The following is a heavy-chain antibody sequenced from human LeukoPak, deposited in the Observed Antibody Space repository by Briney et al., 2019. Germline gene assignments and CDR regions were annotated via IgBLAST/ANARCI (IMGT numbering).Heavy chain of an antibody. CDR1: GGSISSYY. J-gene: IGHJ4*02. CDR2: IYSTGST. D-gene: IGHD6-13*01. V-gene: IGHV4-4*07. Sequence: SETLSLTCPVSGGSISSYYWRWLRQPAGKGLEWMGRIYSTGSTNYNPSLKSRVTMSVDTTKNQSSLRLRSVTAADTAVYYCARQIASAGTAGFDFWGQGALVTVSS. CDR3: ARQIASAGTAGFDF.